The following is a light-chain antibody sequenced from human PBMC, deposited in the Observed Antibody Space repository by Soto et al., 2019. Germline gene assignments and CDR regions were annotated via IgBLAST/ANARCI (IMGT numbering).Light chain of an antibody. CDR3: NSYVGSNTYV. CDR1: ASDIGRYNY. V-gene: IGLV2-8*01. Sequence: QSVLSHPRSACWSPGHSVTISCIGTASDIGRYNYVSWYQHHPGKAPKLIIYEVTKRPSGVPDRFSGSKSGNTASLTVSGLQADDEADYYCNSYVGSNTYVFGTGTKVTVL. CDR2: EVT. J-gene: IGLJ1*01.